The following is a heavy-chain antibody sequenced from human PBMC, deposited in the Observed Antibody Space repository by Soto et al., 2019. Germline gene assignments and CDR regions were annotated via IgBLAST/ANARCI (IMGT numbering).Heavy chain of an antibody. CDR3: ARGSVVINELGWFGP. V-gene: IGHV4-34*01. D-gene: IGHD3-22*01. J-gene: IGHJ5*02. Sequence: PSETLSLTCTVSGDAIYIGGYYWSWIRQPPGKGLEWIGEINHSGSTNYNPSLKSRVTISVDTSKNQFSLKLSSVTAADTAVYYCARGSVVINELGWFGPWGQGTLVTVSS. CDR1: GDAIYIGGYY. CDR2: INHSGST.